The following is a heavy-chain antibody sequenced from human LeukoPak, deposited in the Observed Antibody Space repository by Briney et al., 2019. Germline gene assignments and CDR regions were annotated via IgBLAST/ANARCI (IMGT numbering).Heavy chain of an antibody. J-gene: IGHJ6*02. CDR3: AKVQRFHYYYGMDV. CDR1: GFTFSSYS. Sequence: GGSLRLSCAASGFTFSSYSMNWVRQAPGKGVEWVSYITSSSSTIYYADSVKGRFTISRDNAKNSLYLQMNSLRAEDTAVYYCAKVQRFHYYYGMDVWGQGTTVTVSS. CDR2: ITSSSSTI. D-gene: IGHD2/OR15-2a*01. V-gene: IGHV3-48*01.